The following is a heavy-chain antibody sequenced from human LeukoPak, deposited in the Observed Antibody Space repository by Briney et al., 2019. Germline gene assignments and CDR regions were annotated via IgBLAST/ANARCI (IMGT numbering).Heavy chain of an antibody. CDR1: GFIFSSYG. J-gene: IGHJ6*02. Sequence: GGSLRLSCAASGFIFSSYGMHWVRQAPGKGLEWVTVISYDGSNKYYADSVKGRFPISRDNSKNTLYLQMNSLRTEDTALYYCAITPYYDSSGYYYEMDVWGQGTTVTVSS. V-gene: IGHV3-30*03. CDR3: AITPYYDSSGYYYEMDV. CDR2: ISYDGSNK. D-gene: IGHD3-22*01.